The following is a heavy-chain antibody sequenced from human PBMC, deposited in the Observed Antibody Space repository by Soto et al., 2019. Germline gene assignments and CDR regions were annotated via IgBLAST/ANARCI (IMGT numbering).Heavy chain of an antibody. CDR1: GFTFGDYA. J-gene: IGHJ4*02. D-gene: IGHD5-18*01. V-gene: IGHV3-49*04. Sequence: PGGSLRLSCTASGFTFGDYAMSWVRQAPGKGLEWVGFIRGKAYGGTTEYAASVKGRFTISRDDSKSIAYLQMNSLKTEDTAVYYCTRDLHTAMVRGDYFDYWGQGTLVTVSS. CDR3: TRDLHTAMVRGDYFDY. CDR2: IRGKAYGGTT.